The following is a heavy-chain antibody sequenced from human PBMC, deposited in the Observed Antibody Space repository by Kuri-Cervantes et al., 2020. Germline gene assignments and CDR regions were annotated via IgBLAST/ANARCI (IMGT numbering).Heavy chain of an antibody. CDR1: GFTFSSYA. Sequence: GALKISCAASGFTFSSYAVSWVRQAPGKGLEWVSAISGSGGSTYYADSVKGRFTISRDNSKNTLYLQMNSLRAEDTAVYYCARGSGSAIFDIWGQGTMVTVSS. D-gene: IGHD3-3*01. V-gene: IGHV3-23*01. J-gene: IGHJ3*02. CDR3: ARGSGSAIFDI. CDR2: ISGSGGST.